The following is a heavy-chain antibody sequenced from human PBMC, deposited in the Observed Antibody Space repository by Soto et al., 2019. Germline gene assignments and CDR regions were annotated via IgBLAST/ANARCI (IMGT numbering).Heavy chain of an antibody. J-gene: IGHJ5*02. CDR2: IYHSGST. V-gene: IGHV4-30-2*01. D-gene: IGHD2-15*01. Sequence: PSETLSLTCAVSGGSISSGGYSWGWIRQPPGKGLEWVGYIYHSGSTYYNPSLKSRVTISVDRSKNQFSLKLSSVTAADTAVYYCARGRGGQYNWFDPWGQGTLVTVSS. CDR1: GGSISSGGYS. CDR3: ARGRGGQYNWFDP.